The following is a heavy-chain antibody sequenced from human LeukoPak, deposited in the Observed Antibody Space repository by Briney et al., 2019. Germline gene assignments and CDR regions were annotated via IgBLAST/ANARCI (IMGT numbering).Heavy chain of an antibody. D-gene: IGHD3/OR15-3a*01. CDR3: ARGTSRYYYYGMDV. J-gene: IGHJ6*02. Sequence: KPSETLSLTCAVSGGSISSSNWWSWIRQPPGKGLEWIGNVYYSGSTNYNPALKSRVTISVDTSKNQFSLKLSSVTAADTAVYYCARGTSRYYYYGMDVWGQGTLVTVSS. V-gene: IGHV4-4*02. CDR2: VYYSGST. CDR1: GGSISSSNW.